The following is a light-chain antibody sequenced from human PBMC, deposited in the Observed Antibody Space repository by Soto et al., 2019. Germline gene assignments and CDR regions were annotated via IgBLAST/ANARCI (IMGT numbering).Light chain of an antibody. V-gene: IGKV3-11*01. Sequence: EIVLTQSPATLSLSPGERATLSCRASQSVSSYLAWYQQKPGQAPRLLIYDASNRATGIPPRFSGSGSGTDFALTISSLEHEDIAVYYCQQRSNWPSYTFGQGTKLEIK. J-gene: IGKJ2*01. CDR3: QQRSNWPSYT. CDR2: DAS. CDR1: QSVSSY.